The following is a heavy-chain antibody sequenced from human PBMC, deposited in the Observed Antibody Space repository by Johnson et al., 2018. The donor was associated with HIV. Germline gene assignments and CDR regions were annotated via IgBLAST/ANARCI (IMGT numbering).Heavy chain of an antibody. CDR1: GFTFSSYA. V-gene: IGHV3-30*14. D-gene: IGHD3-22*01. CDR2: ISYDESNK. J-gene: IGHJ3*02. CDR3: VSVPMIVVLDGAFDI. Sequence: QVTLVESGGGVVQPGRSLRLSCAASGFTFSSYAMHWVRQAPGKGLEWVAVISYDESNKYYADSVQGRCTISRDNSKNTLYLQMNSLRAEDTAVYYCVSVPMIVVLDGAFDIWGQGTMVTVSS.